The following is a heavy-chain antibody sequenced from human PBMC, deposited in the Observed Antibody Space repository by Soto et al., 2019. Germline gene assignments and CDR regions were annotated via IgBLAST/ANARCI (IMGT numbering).Heavy chain of an antibody. V-gene: IGHV3-53*01. D-gene: IGHD6-19*01. J-gene: IGHJ4*02. CDR2: IYGGGTT. CDR1: GFAVSSKY. CDR3: VQTTGWPGFDF. Sequence: EVQLVESGGGLIQPEGSPRLSCAASGFAVSSKYMTWVRQAPGKGLEWVSVIYGGGTTYYADSVKGRFTISRDTSKNTLYLQMNSLRAEDTAVYYCVQTTGWPGFDFWGQGTLVTVSS.